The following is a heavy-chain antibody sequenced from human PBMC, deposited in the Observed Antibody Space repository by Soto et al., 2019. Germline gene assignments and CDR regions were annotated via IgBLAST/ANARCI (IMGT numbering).Heavy chain of an antibody. V-gene: IGHV4-39*01. CDR1: GGSISSSSYY. J-gene: IGHJ3*02. CDR3: ASHFFTTRITDSSGWDDAFDI. D-gene: IGHD3-22*01. Sequence: SETLSLTCTVSGGSISSSSYYWGWIRQPPGKGLEWIGSIYYSGSTYYNPSLKSRVTISVDTSKNQFSLKLSSVTAADTAVYYCASHFFTTRITDSSGWDDAFDIWGQGTMVTVSS. CDR2: IYYSGST.